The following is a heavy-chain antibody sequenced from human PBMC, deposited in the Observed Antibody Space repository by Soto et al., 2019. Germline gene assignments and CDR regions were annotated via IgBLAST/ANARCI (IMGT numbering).Heavy chain of an antibody. CDR3: ARDREVTGAYYYGLDV. V-gene: IGHV1-69*13. D-gene: IGHD3-9*01. J-gene: IGHJ6*02. CDR2: IIPIFGTA. Sequence: GASVKVSCKASGGTFSSYAISWVRQAPGQGLEWMGGIIPIFGTANYAQKFQGRVTITADESTSTAYMELSSLRFDDTAVYYCARDREVTGAYYYGLDVWGQGTTVTVSS. CDR1: GGTFSSYA.